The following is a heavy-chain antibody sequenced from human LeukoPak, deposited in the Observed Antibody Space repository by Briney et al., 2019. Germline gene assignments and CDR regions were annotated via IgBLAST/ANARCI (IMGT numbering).Heavy chain of an antibody. J-gene: IGHJ4*02. CDR2: ISGSGGST. CDR1: GFTFSSYA. CDR3: AKFVTYYDFWSGYYTAAGPGSDY. D-gene: IGHD3-3*01. V-gene: IGHV3-23*01. Sequence: GGSLRLFCAASGFTFSSYAMSWVRQAPGKGLEWVSAISGSGGSTYYADSVKGRFTISRDNSKNTLYLQMNSLRAEDTAVYYCAKFVTYYDFWSGYYTAAGPGSDYWGQGTLVTVSS.